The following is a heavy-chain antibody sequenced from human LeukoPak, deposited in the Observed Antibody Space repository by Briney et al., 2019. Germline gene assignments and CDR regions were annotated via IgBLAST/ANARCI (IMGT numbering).Heavy chain of an antibody. D-gene: IGHD3-9*01. CDR3: AKGVLTGYYTGTDY. CDR1: GFTFNSYA. Sequence: GGSLRLSCAASGFTFNSYAMSWVRQAPGKGLEWVSAISGSGGSTYYADSVKGRFTISRDNSKNTLYLQMNSLRAEDTAVYYCAKGVLTGYYTGTDYWGQGTLVTVSS. V-gene: IGHV3-23*01. J-gene: IGHJ4*02. CDR2: ISGSGGST.